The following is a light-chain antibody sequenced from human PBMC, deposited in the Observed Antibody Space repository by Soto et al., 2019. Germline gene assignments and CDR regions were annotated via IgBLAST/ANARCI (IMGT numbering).Light chain of an antibody. CDR2: DAS. V-gene: IGKV3-20*01. CDR1: QSLSSSY. CDR3: QQYSSSPIT. J-gene: IGKJ5*01. Sequence: EIVLTQSPGTLSLSPGQRATLSCRASQSLSSSYLAWYQQKPGQAPRLLIYDASSRATGIPDRFSGSGSGTDFNLTISRLEPEDFAVYYCQQYSSSPITFGQGTRLEIK.